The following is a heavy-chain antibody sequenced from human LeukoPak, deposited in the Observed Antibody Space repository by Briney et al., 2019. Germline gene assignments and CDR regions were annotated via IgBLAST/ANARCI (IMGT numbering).Heavy chain of an antibody. J-gene: IGHJ4*02. CDR2: ISPTGGST. CDR3: ASEAYSSSSRITYFDY. Sequence: ASVKVSCKASGYTFTNYFMHWVRLAPGQGLEWMGIISPTGGSTSYAQKFQGRVTMTRDTSTSTVYMELSSLSSEDTAVYYCASEAYSSSSRITYFDYWGQGTLVTVSS. V-gene: IGHV1-46*01. CDR1: GYTFTNYF. D-gene: IGHD6-6*01.